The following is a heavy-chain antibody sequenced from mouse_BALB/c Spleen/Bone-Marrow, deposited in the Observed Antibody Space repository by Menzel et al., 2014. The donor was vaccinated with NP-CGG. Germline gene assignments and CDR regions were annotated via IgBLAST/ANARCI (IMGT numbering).Heavy chain of an antibody. D-gene: IGHD1-2*01. J-gene: IGHJ3*01. CDR1: GFDFSRYW. Sequence: VQLKESGGGLVQPGGSLKLSCAASGFDFSRYWMSWVRQAPGKGLEWIGEINPDSNTLNYTPSLKDKFIISRDNAKNXLYLQMSKVRSEDTALYYCARLGYYGSFAYWGQGTLVTVSA. CDR2: INPDSNTL. CDR3: ARLGYYGSFAY. V-gene: IGHV4-1*02.